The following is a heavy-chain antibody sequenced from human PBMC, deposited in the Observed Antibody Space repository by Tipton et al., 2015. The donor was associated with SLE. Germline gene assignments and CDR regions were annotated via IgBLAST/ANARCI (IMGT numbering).Heavy chain of an antibody. CDR3: ASQLLYNFDY. Sequence: SLRLSCVASGFTFTRYAMTWVRQAPGKGLEWVSAITGSGGTTYYADSVKGRVTISRDNSKNTLYLQMNSLRPDDTAVYYCASQLLYNFDYWGQGTLVTVSS. J-gene: IGHJ4*02. CDR2: ITGSGGTT. D-gene: IGHD2-2*01. V-gene: IGHV3-23*01. CDR1: GFTFTRYA.